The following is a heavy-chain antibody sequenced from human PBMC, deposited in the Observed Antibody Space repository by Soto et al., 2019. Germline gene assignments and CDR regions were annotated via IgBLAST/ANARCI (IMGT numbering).Heavy chain of an antibody. CDR2: ISYSGKDT. Sequence: GGSLRLSCAASGFNFFSYAMTWVRQAPGKGLEWVSTISYSGKDTYFADSVKGRFTVSRDNSKKTLYLQMNNLRAEDTAVYYCAKPMKTMVREALFDHWGQGTLVTVSS. V-gene: IGHV3-23*01. CDR3: AKPMKTMVREALFDH. CDR1: GFNFFSYA. J-gene: IGHJ4*02. D-gene: IGHD3-10*01.